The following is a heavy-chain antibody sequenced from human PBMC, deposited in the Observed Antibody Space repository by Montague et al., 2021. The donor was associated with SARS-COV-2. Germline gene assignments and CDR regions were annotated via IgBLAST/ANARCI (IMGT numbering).Heavy chain of an antibody. CDR3: ASVGSLRFEFLIGRRHVCYGMDV. D-gene: IGHD3-9*01. CDR1: GGSISSSSYY. V-gene: IGHV4-39*07. Sequence: SETLSLTCTVYGGSISSSSYYWGWLLQPPGKGLEWIGSIYYSGSTYYNLYLQSRVTISVDTSQNQFSLKLSSVTAADTAVYYCASVGSLRFEFLIGRRHVCYGMDVWGQGTTVTVSS. CDR2: IYYSGST. J-gene: IGHJ6*02.